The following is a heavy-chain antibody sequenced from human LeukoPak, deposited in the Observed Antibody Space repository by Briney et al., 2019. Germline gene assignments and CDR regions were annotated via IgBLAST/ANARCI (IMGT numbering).Heavy chain of an antibody. CDR3: ARVGPWIEARVYFDY. D-gene: IGHD6-6*01. J-gene: IGHJ4*02. CDR2: ISSRGSTI. CDR1: GFTFSSYS. V-gene: IGHV3-48*04. Sequence: GGSLRLSCAASGFTFSSYSMNWVRQAPGKGLEWVSYISSRGSTIYYADSVKGRFTISRDNAKNSLSLQMSSLRAEDTAVYYCARVGPWIEARVYFDYWGQGTLVTVSS.